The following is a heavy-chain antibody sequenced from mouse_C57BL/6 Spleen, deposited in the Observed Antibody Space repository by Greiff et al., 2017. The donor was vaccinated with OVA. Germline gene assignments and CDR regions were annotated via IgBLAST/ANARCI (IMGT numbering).Heavy chain of an antibody. J-gene: IGHJ3*01. CDR1: GYTFTSYW. CDR3: ARRGDDYDAY. V-gene: IGHV1-50*01. D-gene: IGHD2-4*01. CDR2: IDPSDSYT. Sequence: QVQLQQSGAELVKPGASVKLSCKASGYTFTSYWMQWVKQRPGQGLEWIGEIDPSDSYTNYNQKFKGKATLTVDTSSSTAYMQLSSLTSEDSAVYYCARRGDDYDAYWGQGTLVTVSA.